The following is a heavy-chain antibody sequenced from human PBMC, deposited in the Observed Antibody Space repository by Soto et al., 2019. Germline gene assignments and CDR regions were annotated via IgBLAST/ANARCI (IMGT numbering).Heavy chain of an antibody. CDR3: ARVWPLGYYYDSSGYMDY. J-gene: IGHJ4*02. CDR1: GFPFSIYE. D-gene: IGHD3-22*01. CDR2: ISSSGSTI. V-gene: IGHV3-48*03. Sequence: GGSLRLSCAASGFPFSIYEMNLVRQSPGKGLEWVSYISSSGSTIYYADSVKGRFTISRDNAKNSLYLQMNSLRAEDTAVYYCARVWPLGYYYDSSGYMDYWGLGNQGT.